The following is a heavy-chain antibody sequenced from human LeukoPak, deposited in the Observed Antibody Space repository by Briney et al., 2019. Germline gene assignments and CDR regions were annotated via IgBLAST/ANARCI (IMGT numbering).Heavy chain of an antibody. Sequence: GGSLRLSCAASGFPFSSYSMNWVRQAPGKGLEWVSSITSSSDYIYYADSVKGRFTISRDNAKSSLYLLMNSLRAEDTAIYYCASAYCTTTSCYFDYWGQGTLITVSS. J-gene: IGHJ4*02. V-gene: IGHV3-21*01. D-gene: IGHD2-2*01. CDR1: GFPFSSYS. CDR2: ITSSSDYI. CDR3: ASAYCTTTSCYFDY.